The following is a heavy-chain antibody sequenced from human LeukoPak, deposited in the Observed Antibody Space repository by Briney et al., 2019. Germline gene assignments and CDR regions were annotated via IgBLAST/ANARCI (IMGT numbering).Heavy chain of an antibody. V-gene: IGHV4-39*07. J-gene: IGHJ4*02. Sequence: PSETLSLTCTVPGGSISSSSYYWGWIRQPPGKGLEWIGSIYYSGSTYYNPSLKSRVTISVDTSKNQFSLKLSSVAAADTAVYYCASGGNFPFDYWGQGTLVTVSS. CDR2: IYYSGST. CDR1: GGSISSSSYY. CDR3: ASGGNFPFDY.